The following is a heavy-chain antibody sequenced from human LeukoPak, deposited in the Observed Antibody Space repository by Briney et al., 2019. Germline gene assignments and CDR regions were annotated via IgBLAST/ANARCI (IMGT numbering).Heavy chain of an antibody. D-gene: IGHD3-9*01. CDR1: GFTVSSNY. CDR3: ARDEPAYEILTGYLNR. CDR2: IYSGGST. J-gene: IGHJ5*02. V-gene: IGHV3-66*01. Sequence: GGSLRLSCAASGFTVSSNYMSWVRQAPGKGLEWGSVIYSGGSTYYADSVKGRFTISRDNSKNTLYLQMNSLRAEDTAVYYCARDEPAYEILTGYLNRWGQGTLVTVSS.